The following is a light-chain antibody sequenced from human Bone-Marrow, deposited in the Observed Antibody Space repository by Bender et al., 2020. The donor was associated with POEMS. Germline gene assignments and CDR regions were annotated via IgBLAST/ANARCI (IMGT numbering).Light chain of an antibody. CDR2: SNN. CDR3: AAWDDSLNGQLV. J-gene: IGLJ2*01. V-gene: IGLV1-44*01. CDR1: RSNIGSNT. Sequence: QSVLTQPPSASGTPGQRVTISCSVSRSNIGSNTVTWYQQLPETAPKLLIFSNNQRPSGVPDRFSGSKSGTSASLAISGLQSEDEADYYCAAWDDSLNGQLVFGGGTKLTVL.